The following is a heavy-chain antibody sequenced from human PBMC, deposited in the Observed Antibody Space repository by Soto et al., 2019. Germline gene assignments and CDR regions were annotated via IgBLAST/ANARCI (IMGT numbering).Heavy chain of an antibody. CDR3: ATPSGSYPLTPIDY. CDR2: IIPILGIA. CDR1: GGTFGSYT. J-gene: IGHJ4*02. Sequence: QVQLVQSGAEVKKPGSSVKVSCKASGGTFGSYTISWVRQAPGQGLEWMGRIIPILGIANYAQKFQGRVTITADKSTSTAYMELSSLRSEDTAVYYCATPSGSYPLTPIDYWGQGTLVTVSS. D-gene: IGHD1-26*01. V-gene: IGHV1-69*02.